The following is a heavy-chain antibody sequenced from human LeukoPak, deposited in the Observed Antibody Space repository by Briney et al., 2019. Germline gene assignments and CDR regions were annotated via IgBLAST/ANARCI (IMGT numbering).Heavy chain of an antibody. V-gene: IGHV3-30*04. D-gene: IGHD4-17*01. CDR3: AREGQRLRVDY. Sequence: GGSLRLSCAASGFTFSSYAMHWVRQAPGKGLEWVAVISYDGSNKYYADSVKGRFTISRDNSKNTLYLQMNSLRAEDTAAYYCAREGQRLRVDYWGQGTLVTVSS. CDR2: ISYDGSNK. J-gene: IGHJ4*02. CDR1: GFTFSSYA.